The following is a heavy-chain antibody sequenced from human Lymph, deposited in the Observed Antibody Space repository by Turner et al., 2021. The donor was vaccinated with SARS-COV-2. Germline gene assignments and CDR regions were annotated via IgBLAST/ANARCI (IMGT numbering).Heavy chain of an antibody. CDR3: ARDVERYNDFWSGYSGGYGMDV. CDR1: GYTLPGSY. Sequence: QVQLVQSGAEVKKPGASVKVSCKASGYTLPGSYMHWVRQAPGQGLEWMGWINPNSGGTNYAQKFQGRVTMTRDTSISAAYMELSRLRSDDTAVYYCARDVERYNDFWSGYSGGYGMDVWGQGTTVTVSS. D-gene: IGHD3-3*01. CDR2: INPNSGGT. J-gene: IGHJ6*02. V-gene: IGHV1-2*02.